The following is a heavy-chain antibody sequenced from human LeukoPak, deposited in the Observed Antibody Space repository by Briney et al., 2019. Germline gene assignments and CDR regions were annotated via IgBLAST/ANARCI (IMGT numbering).Heavy chain of an antibody. CDR3: ARGAFYYYDSSGYPFDY. CDR1: GYTFTGYY. D-gene: IGHD3-22*01. J-gene: IGHJ4*02. V-gene: IGHV1-2*04. CDR2: ISPNSGGT. Sequence: ASVKVSCKASGYTFTGYYMHWVRQAPGQGLEWMGWISPNSGGTNYAQKFQGWVTMTRDTSISTAYMELSRLRSDDTAVYYCARGAFYYYDSSGYPFDYWGQGTLVTVSS.